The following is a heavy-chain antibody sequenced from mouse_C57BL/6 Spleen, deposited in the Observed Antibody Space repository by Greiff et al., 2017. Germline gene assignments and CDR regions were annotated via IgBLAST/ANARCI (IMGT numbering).Heavy chain of an antibody. CDR1: GYSITSGYY. D-gene: IGHD1-1*01. CDR2: ISYDGSN. Sequence: EVQLQESGPGLVKPSQSLSLTCSVTGYSITSGYYWNWIRQFPGNKLEWMGYISYDGSNNYNPSLKNRISITRDTSKNPFFLKLNSVTTEDTATYYCASPFITTVVDYFDYWGQGTTLTVSS. V-gene: IGHV3-6*01. J-gene: IGHJ2*01. CDR3: ASPFITTVVDYFDY.